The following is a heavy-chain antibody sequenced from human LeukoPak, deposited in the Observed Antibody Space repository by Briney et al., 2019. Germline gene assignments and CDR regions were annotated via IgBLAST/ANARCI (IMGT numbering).Heavy chain of an antibody. D-gene: IGHD3-9*01. CDR2: ISAYNGNT. J-gene: IGHJ6*03. Sequence: ASVKVSCKASGYTFTSYGISWVRQAPGQGLEGMGWISAYNGNTNYAQKLQGRVTMTTDTSTSTAYMELSSLRSEDTAVDYCAGTYYYILTGWADYYYYMDVWGKGTTVTISS. CDR3: AGTYYYILTGWADYYYYMDV. V-gene: IGHV1-18*01. CDR1: GYTFTSYG.